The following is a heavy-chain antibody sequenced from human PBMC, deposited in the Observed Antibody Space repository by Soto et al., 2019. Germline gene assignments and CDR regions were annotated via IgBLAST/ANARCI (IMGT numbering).Heavy chain of an antibody. CDR2: ITGSGGRT. D-gene: IGHD3-22*01. V-gene: IGHV3-23*01. CDR3: AKDRITMIVVALDAFDI. Sequence: GGSLRLSCAASGFTFSSYAMSWVRQAPGKGPEWVSGITGSGGRTYYADSVKGRFTISRDNSKKTLYLQMNSLRAEDTAVFYCAKDRITMIVVALDAFDIWGQGTMVTVSS. CDR1: GFTFSSYA. J-gene: IGHJ3*02.